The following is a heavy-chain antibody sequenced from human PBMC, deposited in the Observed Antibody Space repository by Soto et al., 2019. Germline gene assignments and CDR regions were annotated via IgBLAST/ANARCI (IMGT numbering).Heavy chain of an antibody. D-gene: IGHD3-22*01. V-gene: IGHV3-23*01. CDR3: AKGLYYYDSSGYRVFDY. CDR2: ISVSGGTT. Sequence: GGSLRLSCAASGFTFNTYALTWVRQAPGKGLEWVSSISVSGGTTHHSDSVKCRYTLSRDATEKTVYLQTHGLRADDADVYYCAKGLYYYDSSGYRVFDYWGQGALVTVSS. CDR1: GFTFNTYA. J-gene: IGHJ4*02.